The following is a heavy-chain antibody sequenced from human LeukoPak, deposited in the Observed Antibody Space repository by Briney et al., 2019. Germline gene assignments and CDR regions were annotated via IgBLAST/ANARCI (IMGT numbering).Heavy chain of an antibody. Sequence: GASVKVSCKASGGTFSSYAISWVRQAPGQGLEWMGRIIPILGIANYAQKFQGRVTITADKSTSTAYMELSSLRSEDTAVYYCASGGPLEPRGSGWYSETRNWFDPWGQGTLVTVSS. D-gene: IGHD6-19*01. CDR1: GGTFSSYA. CDR2: IIPILGIA. J-gene: IGHJ5*02. V-gene: IGHV1-69*04. CDR3: ASGGPLEPRGSGWYSETRNWFDP.